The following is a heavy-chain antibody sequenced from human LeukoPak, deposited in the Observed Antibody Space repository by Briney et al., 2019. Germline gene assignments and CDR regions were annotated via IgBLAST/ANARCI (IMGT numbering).Heavy chain of an antibody. CDR2: ISYDGSNE. Sequence: GGSLRLSCAASGFTFSSYNMNWVRQAPGKGLEWVAVISYDGSNEYYAGSVKGRFTISRDSSKNTLYLQMNSLRAEDTAVYYCARAGGHYNWNFGDAIDIWGQGTMVTVSS. V-gene: IGHV3-30*03. J-gene: IGHJ3*02. CDR3: ARAGGHYNWNFGDAIDI. CDR1: GFTFSSYN. D-gene: IGHD1-20*01.